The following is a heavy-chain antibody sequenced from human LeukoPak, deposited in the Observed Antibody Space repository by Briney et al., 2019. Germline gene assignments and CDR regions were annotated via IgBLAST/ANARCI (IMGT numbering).Heavy chain of an antibody. Sequence: PSETLSLTCTVSGGSISSYYWSWIRQPPGKGLEWIGYIYYSGRTHYKPSLDSRVTISVDMSKNQFSLKLSSVTAADTAVYYCARGGGRTNYYFDYWGQGSLVTVSS. D-gene: IGHD2-15*01. CDR2: IYYSGRT. CDR1: GGSISSYY. V-gene: IGHV4-59*01. J-gene: IGHJ4*02. CDR3: ARGGGRTNYYFDY.